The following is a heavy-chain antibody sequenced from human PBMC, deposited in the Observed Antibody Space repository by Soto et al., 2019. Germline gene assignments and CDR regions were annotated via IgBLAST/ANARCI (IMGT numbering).Heavy chain of an antibody. CDR2: ISAYNGNT. CDR3: ATGEVAAPTRVDEYFQH. D-gene: IGHD6-19*01. CDR1: GYTFTSYG. J-gene: IGHJ1*01. V-gene: IGHV1-18*01. Sequence: GASVKVSCKASGYTFTSYGISWVRQAPGQGLEWMGWISAYNGNTNYAQKLQGRVTMTTDTSTSTAYMELRSLRSDDTAVYYCATGEVAAPTRVDEYFQHWGQGTLVTVSS.